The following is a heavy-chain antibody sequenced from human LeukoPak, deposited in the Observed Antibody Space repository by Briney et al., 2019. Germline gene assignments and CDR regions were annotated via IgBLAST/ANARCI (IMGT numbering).Heavy chain of an antibody. CDR1: GGSINRYY. V-gene: IGHV3-23*01. D-gene: IGHD3-22*01. CDR2: IGASGADT. Sequence: ETLSLTCTVSGGSINRYYWTWIRQPPGKGLEWVSVIGASGADTYYSDSVKGRFTVSRDNSQNTLFLHTSSLRAEDTAVYFCARRPRDTSGYYLGAFHDWGQGTTVTVSS. CDR3: ARRPRDTSGYYLGAFHD. J-gene: IGHJ3*01.